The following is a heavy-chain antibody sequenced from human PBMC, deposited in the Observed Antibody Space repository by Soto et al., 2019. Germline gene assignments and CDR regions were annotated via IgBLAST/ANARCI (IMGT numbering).Heavy chain of an antibody. Sequence: QVQLQESGPGLVKPSETLSLTCTVSGGSISSYYWSWIRQPPGKGLEWIGYIYYSGSTNYNPSFKSRGTISVDTSKNQFSLKLSSVTAADTAVYYCARVWGGAFDIWGQGTMVTVSS. D-gene: IGHD3-10*01. V-gene: IGHV4-59*01. CDR2: IYYSGST. J-gene: IGHJ3*02. CDR1: GGSISSYY. CDR3: ARVWGGAFDI.